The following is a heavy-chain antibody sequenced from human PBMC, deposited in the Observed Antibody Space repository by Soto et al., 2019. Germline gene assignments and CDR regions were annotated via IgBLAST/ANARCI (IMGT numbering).Heavy chain of an antibody. CDR1: GYTFTSYA. CDR2: INTYTGNP. V-gene: IGHV7-4-1*01. Sequence: QVQLVQSGSELKKPGASVKVSCKASGYTFTSYAMNWVRQATGQGLEWMGWINTYTGNPTYAQGFTGRFVFSLDTSVSTAYLQICSLNAEDTAVYYCARGVYSSSWYYPDYWGQGSLVTGCS. CDR3: ARGVYSSSWYYPDY. J-gene: IGHJ4*02. D-gene: IGHD6-13*01.